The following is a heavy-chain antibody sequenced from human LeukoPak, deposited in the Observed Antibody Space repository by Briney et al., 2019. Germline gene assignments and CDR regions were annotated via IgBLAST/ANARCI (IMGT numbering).Heavy chain of an antibody. D-gene: IGHD1-26*01. CDR3: AREHMGVSAFDI. CDR2: ISSSGSTI. CDR1: GFTFSSYE. Sequence: GGSLRLSCAASGFTFSSYEMNWVRQAPGKGLEWVSYISSSGSTIYYADSVKGRFTISRDNAKNSLYLQMNSLRAEDTAMYYCAREHMGVSAFDIWGRGTMVTVSS. V-gene: IGHV3-48*03. J-gene: IGHJ3*02.